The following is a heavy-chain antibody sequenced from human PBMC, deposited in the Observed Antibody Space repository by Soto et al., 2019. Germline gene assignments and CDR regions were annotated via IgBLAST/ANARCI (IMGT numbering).Heavy chain of an antibody. D-gene: IGHD1-26*01. Sequence: PSETLSLTCTVSGGSISSYYWSWIRQPPGKGLEWIGYIYYSGSTNYNPSLKSRVTISVDTSKNQFSLKLSSVTAADTAVYYCARLSPYSGSYSIDYWGQGTPVTVSS. V-gene: IGHV4-59*08. CDR1: GGSISSYY. J-gene: IGHJ4*02. CDR2: IYYSGST. CDR3: ARLSPYSGSYSIDY.